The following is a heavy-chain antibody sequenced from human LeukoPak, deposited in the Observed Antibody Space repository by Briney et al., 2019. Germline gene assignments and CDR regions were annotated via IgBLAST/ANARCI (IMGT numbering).Heavy chain of an antibody. CDR2: INAGSGNT. J-gene: IGHJ5*02. D-gene: IGHD3-10*01. CDR3: AREIRFGDFLNWFDP. V-gene: IGHV1-3*01. CDR1: GYTFTSYA. Sequence: ASVKVSCKASGYTFTSYAMHWIRQAPGQRLEWMGWINAGSGNTNYSQKFQGRVTITRDTSASTAYMELSSLRSEDTAVYYCAREIRFGDFLNWFDPWGQGTLVTVSS.